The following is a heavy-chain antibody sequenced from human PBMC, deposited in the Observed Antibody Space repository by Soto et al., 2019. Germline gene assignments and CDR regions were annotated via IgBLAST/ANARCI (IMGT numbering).Heavy chain of an antibody. J-gene: IGHJ4*02. D-gene: IGHD3-22*01. V-gene: IGHV3-30-3*01. Sequence: QVQLVESGGGVVQPGRSLRLSCAASGFTFSSYAMHWVRQATGKGLEWVALISYDGSDKDYADSVKGRFTISRDNSRNTLFLQMNSLRAEDTAVYYCARDYYKYYDSSGYYRSPAYWGQGTLVTVSS. CDR3: ARDYYKYYDSSGYYRSPAY. CDR2: ISYDGSDK. CDR1: GFTFSSYA.